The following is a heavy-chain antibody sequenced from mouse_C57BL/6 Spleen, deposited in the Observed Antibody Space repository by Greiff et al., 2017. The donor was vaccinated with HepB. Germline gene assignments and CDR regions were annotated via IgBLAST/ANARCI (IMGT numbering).Heavy chain of an antibody. Sequence: QVQLQQPGAELVRPGSSVKLSCKASGYTFTSYWMHWVKQRPIQGLEWIGNIDPSDSETPYNQKFKDKATFTGDKSSSTAYMQLSSLTYEDSAVYYCARIAEAMDYWGQGTSVTVSS. CDR2: IDPSDSET. CDR3: ARIAEAMDY. J-gene: IGHJ4*01. CDR1: GYTFTSYW. V-gene: IGHV1-52*01.